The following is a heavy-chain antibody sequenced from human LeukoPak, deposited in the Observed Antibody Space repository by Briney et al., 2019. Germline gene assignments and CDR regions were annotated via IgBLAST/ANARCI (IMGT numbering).Heavy chain of an antibody. CDR1: GFTFSSYW. V-gene: IGHV3-7*01. Sequence: GGSLRLSCAASGFTFSSYWMSWVRQAPGKGLEWVANIKQDGSEKYYVASVKGPFTISRDNAKNSLYLQMNSLRAEDTAVYYCARYKLEPSKWYYYYYGMDVWGQGTTVTVSS. CDR3: ARYKLEPSKWYYYYYGMDV. CDR2: IKQDGSEK. J-gene: IGHJ6*02. D-gene: IGHD1-1*01.